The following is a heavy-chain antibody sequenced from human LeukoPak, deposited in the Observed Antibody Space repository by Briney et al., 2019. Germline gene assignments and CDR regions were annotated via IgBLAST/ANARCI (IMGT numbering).Heavy chain of an antibody. CDR2: IYHSGST. D-gene: IGHD6-13*01. J-gene: IGHJ4*02. CDR3: ARKQSSSSWPLDY. Sequence: PSGTLSLTCAVSGDSISSSNWWSWVRQAPEKGLEWIGEIYHSGSTNYNPSLKSRVTISVDKSKNQFSLKLSSVTAADTAVYYCARKQSSSSWPLDYWGQGTLLTVSS. CDR1: GDSISSSNW. V-gene: IGHV4-4*02.